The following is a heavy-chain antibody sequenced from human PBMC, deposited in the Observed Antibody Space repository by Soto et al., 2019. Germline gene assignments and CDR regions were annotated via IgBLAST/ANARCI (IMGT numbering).Heavy chain of an antibody. CDR2: ISYDGRDE. D-gene: IGHD5-12*01. V-gene: IGHV3-30*04. J-gene: IGHJ4*02. CDR1: GVTFSNYA. Sequence: QVQLVESGGGVVQPVRSLRLSCTASGVTFSNYAIHWVRQAPGKGLEWVALISYDGRDEYYADSVKGRFTISRDNSKNTLYLQMNSLRAEDTGMFYCARDSRTDGYKYDHSDDRGQGTLVTVSS. CDR3: ARDSRTDGYKYDHSDD.